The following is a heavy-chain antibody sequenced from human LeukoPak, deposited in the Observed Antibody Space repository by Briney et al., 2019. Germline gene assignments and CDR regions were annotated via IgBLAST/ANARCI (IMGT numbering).Heavy chain of an antibody. CDR1: GFTFGNYA. J-gene: IGHJ4*02. V-gene: IGHV3-30*04. CDR2: MSYDGRQK. CDR3: ARGGTTGSLGHFDY. D-gene: IGHD1-1*01. Sequence: GGSLILSCAASGFTFGNYAMHWVRQAPGKGLEWVAVMSYDGRQKYYADSVKGRFTFSSDNSKNTLSLQMNSLRAEDTAVYYCARGGTTGSLGHFDYWGQGTLVTVSS.